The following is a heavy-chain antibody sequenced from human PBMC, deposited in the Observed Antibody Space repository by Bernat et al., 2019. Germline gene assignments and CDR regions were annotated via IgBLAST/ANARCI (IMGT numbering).Heavy chain of an antibody. J-gene: IGHJ4*02. CDR2: IYYSGSN. Sequence: QLQLQESGPGLVKPSETLSLTCTVSGGSISSSSYYWGWIRQPPGKGLEWIGSIYYSGSNYYNPSLKSRVTISVDTSTNQFALKRSSVTAADTAVYYCARLSEYSSGWFYFDYWGQGTLVTVSS. CDR1: GGSISSSSYY. D-gene: IGHD6-19*01. CDR3: ARLSEYSSGWFYFDY. V-gene: IGHV4-39*01.